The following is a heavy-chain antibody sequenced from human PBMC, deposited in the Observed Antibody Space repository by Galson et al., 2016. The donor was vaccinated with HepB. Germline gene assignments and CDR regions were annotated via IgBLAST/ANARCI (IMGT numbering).Heavy chain of an antibody. V-gene: IGHV3-33*03. Sequence: SLRLSCAASGFTFSNYAMHWVRQAPGMGLEWVALIWYDGSNKYYADSVKGRFTISRDNAKNTLYLQMNNLRAEDTAVYYCVNLGTTRTWGQGTQVTVSS. CDR1: GFTFSNYA. CDR3: VNLGTTRT. D-gene: IGHD1-26*01. CDR2: IWYDGSNK. J-gene: IGHJ5*02.